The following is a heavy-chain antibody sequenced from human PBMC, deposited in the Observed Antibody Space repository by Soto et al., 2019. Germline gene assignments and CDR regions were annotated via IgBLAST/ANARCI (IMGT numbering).Heavy chain of an antibody. CDR1: GYDFTAFW. CDR3: ARLHKNWFDS. CDR2: IDPSDSYT. J-gene: IGHJ5*01. V-gene: IGHV5-10-1*01. Sequence: GESLKISCKGSGYDFTAFWIHWVRQMPGKGLEWLGKIDPSDSYTNYSPSFEGHVSMSTDNSINTAYLQLSSLRASDSAIYYCARLHKNWFDSWGQGTLVTV.